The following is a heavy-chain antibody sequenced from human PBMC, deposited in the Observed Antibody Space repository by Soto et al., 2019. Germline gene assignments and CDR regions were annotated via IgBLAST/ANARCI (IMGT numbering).Heavy chain of an antibody. CDR1: GGSISSYY. CDR2: IYYSGST. Sequence: SETLSLTCTVSGGSISSYYWSWIRQPPGKGLEWIGYIYYSGSTNYNPSLKSRVTISVDTSKNQFSLKLSSVTAADTAVYYCARERVYCTNGVCYGNWFDPWGQGTLVTVSS. J-gene: IGHJ5*02. V-gene: IGHV4-59*01. CDR3: ARERVYCTNGVCYGNWFDP. D-gene: IGHD2-8*01.